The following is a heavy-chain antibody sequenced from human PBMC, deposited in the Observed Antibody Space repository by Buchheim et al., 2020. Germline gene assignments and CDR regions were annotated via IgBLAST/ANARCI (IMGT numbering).Heavy chain of an antibody. CDR3: ARHTSYTPFDY. D-gene: IGHD2-2*01. Sequence: QLQLPESGPGLVKPSETLPLTCTVSGGSISSSSYYWGWIRQPPGKGLEWIGSISYSGSTYYNPSLKSRVTISVDTSKNQFSLKLSAVTAADTAVYCCARHTSYTPFDYWGQGTL. J-gene: IGHJ4*02. CDR1: GGSISSSSYY. V-gene: IGHV4-39*01. CDR2: ISYSGST.